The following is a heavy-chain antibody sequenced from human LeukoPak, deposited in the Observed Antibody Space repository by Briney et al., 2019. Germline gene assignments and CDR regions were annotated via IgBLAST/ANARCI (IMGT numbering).Heavy chain of an antibody. CDR3: ARYCVITTCQFRGIDF. CDR2: IKQDVSEI. J-gene: IGHJ4*02. Sequence: PGGSLRLSCSASGFTFSAHFMSWVRHAPPKGMEWVANIKQDVSEINYADSGEGRFTISRDNAKNSLYLQMSSLRTEDTAVYYCARYCVITTCQFRGIDFWGQGTLVTVSS. V-gene: IGHV3-7*01. CDR1: GFTFSAHF. D-gene: IGHD3-16*02.